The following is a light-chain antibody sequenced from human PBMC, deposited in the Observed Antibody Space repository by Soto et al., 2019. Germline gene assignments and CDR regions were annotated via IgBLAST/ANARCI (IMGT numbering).Light chain of an antibody. J-gene: IGLJ1*01. CDR2: DTS. Sequence: QAVVTQEPSLTVSPGGTVTLTCGSSTGAVTSGHYPYWFQQKPGQAPRTLIYDTSNKHSWTPARFSGSLLGGKAALTLSGAQPEDEAEYYCWLSYSGAHYVFGTGTKLTVL. V-gene: IGLV7-46*01. CDR1: TGAVTSGHY. CDR3: WLSYSGAHYV.